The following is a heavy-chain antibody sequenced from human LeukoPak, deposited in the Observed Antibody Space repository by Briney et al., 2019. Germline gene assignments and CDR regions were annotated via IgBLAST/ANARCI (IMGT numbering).Heavy chain of an antibody. V-gene: IGHV3-7*01. D-gene: IGHD1-7*01. Sequence: PGGSLRLSCAASGFTFSSNTMSWVRQAPGKGLEWVANIKQDGSEKYYVDSVKGRFTISRDNAKNSLYLQMNSLRAEDTAVYYCARRLELLNWFDPWGQGTLVTVSS. CDR1: GFTFSSNT. J-gene: IGHJ5*02. CDR2: IKQDGSEK. CDR3: ARRLELLNWFDP.